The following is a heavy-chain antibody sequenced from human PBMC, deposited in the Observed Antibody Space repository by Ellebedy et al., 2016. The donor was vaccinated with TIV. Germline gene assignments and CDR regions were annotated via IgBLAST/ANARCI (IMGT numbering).Heavy chain of an antibody. D-gene: IGHD1-26*01. V-gene: IGHV3-7*03. CDR3: VRDLHWSYFD. J-gene: IGHJ4*02. Sequence: GESLKISCAASGFTVRSNSMSWVRQAPGKGLEWVANIKEDGSEEYYVDSVKGRFTISRDNAKNSLYLQMNSLRAEDTAVYYCVRDLHWSYFDWGQGTLVTVSS. CDR1: GFTVRSNS. CDR2: IKEDGSEE.